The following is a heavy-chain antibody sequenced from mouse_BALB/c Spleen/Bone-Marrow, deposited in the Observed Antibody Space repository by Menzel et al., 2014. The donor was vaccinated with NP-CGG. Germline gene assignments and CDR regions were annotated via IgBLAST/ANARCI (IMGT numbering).Heavy chain of an antibody. CDR1: GFTFSNYG. Sequence: EVKVVESGGDLVKPGGSLKLSCAASGFTFSNYGMSWVRQTPDKRLEWVATISSGGSYTYYPDSVKGRFTISRDNAKNTLYLQKSSLKSEDTAMYYCARQRDYDYCDYWGQGTSLTVSS. D-gene: IGHD2-4*01. CDR3: ARQRDYDYCDY. J-gene: IGHJ2*02. CDR2: ISSGGSYT. V-gene: IGHV5-6*01.